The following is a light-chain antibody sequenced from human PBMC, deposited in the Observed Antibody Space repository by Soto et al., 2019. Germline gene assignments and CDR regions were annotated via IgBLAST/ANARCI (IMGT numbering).Light chain of an antibody. Sequence: DIQMTQSPSTLSSSVGDIVTITCRASQSIDSWLAWYQQKPGKAPNLLIYKAANLENGVPLRFSGSGSGTEFTLTISSLQPDDFATYYCQQYKTYCTFGGGTKVEIK. CDR3: QQYKTYCT. J-gene: IGKJ4*01. CDR2: KAA. V-gene: IGKV1-5*03. CDR1: QSIDSW.